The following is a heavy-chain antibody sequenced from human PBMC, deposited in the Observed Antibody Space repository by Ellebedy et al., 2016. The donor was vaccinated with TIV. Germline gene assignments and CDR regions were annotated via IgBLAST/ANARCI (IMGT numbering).Heavy chain of an antibody. D-gene: IGHD5-12*01. CDR1: GYTFTSKA. V-gene: IGHV7-4-1*02. CDR3: VRDRGWLPLFDS. J-gene: IGHJ4*02. CDR2: ISTATKKP. Sequence: AASVKVSCKAFGYTFTSKALSWVRQAPGQGLEWMGWISTATKKPTYAQDFTGRFVFSLDTSVSTAYLQISGLKPEDTAVYYCVRDRGWLPLFDSWGQGTLVTVSS.